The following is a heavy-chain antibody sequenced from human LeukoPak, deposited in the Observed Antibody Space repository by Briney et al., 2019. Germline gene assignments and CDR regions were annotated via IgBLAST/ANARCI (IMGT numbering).Heavy chain of an antibody. D-gene: IGHD3-16*01. CDR1: GGSISSYY. CDR3: ARHLPDLSVRWFDS. Sequence: PSETLSLTCSVSGGSISSYYWSWIRQSPGKGLEWIGYVYYSGRPSYNPSLKTRVTISTDTSKNQFSLKLRSVTAADTAVYYCARHLPDLSVRWFDSWGQGTLVSVSS. J-gene: IGHJ5*01. CDR2: VYYSGRP. V-gene: IGHV4-59*08.